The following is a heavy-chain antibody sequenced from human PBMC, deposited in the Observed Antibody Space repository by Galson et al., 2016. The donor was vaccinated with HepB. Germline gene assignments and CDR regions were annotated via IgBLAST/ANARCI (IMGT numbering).Heavy chain of an antibody. CDR3: AKDGRIYCSSASCHDHFHY. V-gene: IGHV3-30*02. CDR1: GFTFSRNG. Sequence: LRLSCAASGFTFSRNGMHWVRQAPGKGLEWVAVIRYDGSNKYHADSVKGRFTISRDNSKKTLYLQMNSLRAEDTAVYYCAKDGRIYCSSASCHDHFHYWGQGTLVTVSS. J-gene: IGHJ4*02. D-gene: IGHD2-2*01. CDR2: IRYDGSNK.